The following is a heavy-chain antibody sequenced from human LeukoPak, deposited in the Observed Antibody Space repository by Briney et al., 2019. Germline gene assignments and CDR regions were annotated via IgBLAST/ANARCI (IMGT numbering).Heavy chain of an antibody. Sequence: NPSETLSLTCTVSGDSISSSDYYWGWIRQPPGKGLEWIGYIYYSGSTNYNPSLKSRVTISVDTSRDQFSLKLNSVTAADTAVYYCARLNLRVGYKLIGDPDYYYGMDVWGQGTTVT. CDR2: IYYSGST. J-gene: IGHJ6*02. D-gene: IGHD5-24*01. V-gene: IGHV4-61*05. CDR3: ARLNLRVGYKLIGDPDYYYGMDV. CDR1: GDSISSSDYY.